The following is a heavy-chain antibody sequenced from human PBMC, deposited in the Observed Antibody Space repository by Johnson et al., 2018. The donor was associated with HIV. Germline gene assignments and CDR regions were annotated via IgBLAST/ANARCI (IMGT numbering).Heavy chain of an antibody. D-gene: IGHD1-26*01. Sequence: QVQLVESGGGVVQPGRSLRLSCVVSGFTYSSYAIHWVRQAPGQGLEWVAVISYDGSNRYYADSVKGRFTISRDNSKNTVYLQMNSLRTEDTAVFWCARETVGATMDAFDIWGQGTMVTVSS. CDR1: GFTYSSYA. CDR2: ISYDGSNR. CDR3: ARETVGATMDAFDI. J-gene: IGHJ3*02. V-gene: IGHV3-30-3*01.